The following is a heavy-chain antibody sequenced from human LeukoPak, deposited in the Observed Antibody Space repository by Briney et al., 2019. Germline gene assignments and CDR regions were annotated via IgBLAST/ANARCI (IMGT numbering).Heavy chain of an antibody. CDR2: IYYSGST. CDR1: GGSISSGDYY. D-gene: IGHD4-17*01. CDR3: ARGPTVTSEFDY. V-gene: IGHV4-30-4*01. J-gene: IGHJ4*02. Sequence: SETLSLTCTVSGGSISSGDYYWSWIRRPPGKGLEWIGYIYYSGSTYYNPSLKSRVTISVDTSKNQFSLKLSSVTAADTAVYYCARGPTVTSEFDYWGQGTLVTVSS.